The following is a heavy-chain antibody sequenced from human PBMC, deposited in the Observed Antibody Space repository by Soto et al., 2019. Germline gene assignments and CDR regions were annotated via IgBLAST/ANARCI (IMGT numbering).Heavy chain of an antibody. CDR2: IIPVVDVT. V-gene: IGHV1-69*02. Sequence: QGQLVQSGAEVKKPGSSVRVSCKASGGSFDAYAINWVRQAPGQGLEWMGRIIPVVDVTNYGRRFQGRLTITADKSTTAAYMELNSLTSEDTAIYYCARSGTLDYWGQGTLVTGSS. D-gene: IGHD1-1*01. CDR1: GGSFDAYA. CDR3: ARSGTLDY. J-gene: IGHJ4*02.